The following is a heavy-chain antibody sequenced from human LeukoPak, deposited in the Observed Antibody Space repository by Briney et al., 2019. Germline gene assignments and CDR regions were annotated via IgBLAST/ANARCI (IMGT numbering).Heavy chain of an antibody. CDR3: AKPIAAARGDFDY. J-gene: IGHJ4*02. V-gene: IGHV3-23*01. Sequence: GGSLRLSCAASGFTFSSYAMSWVRQAPGKGLEWVSAISSSGGSTYYADSVKGRFTISRDNSKNTLYLQMNSLRVEDTAVYFCAKPIAAARGDFDYWGQGTLVTVSS. CDR2: ISSSGGST. D-gene: IGHD6-13*01. CDR1: GFTFSSYA.